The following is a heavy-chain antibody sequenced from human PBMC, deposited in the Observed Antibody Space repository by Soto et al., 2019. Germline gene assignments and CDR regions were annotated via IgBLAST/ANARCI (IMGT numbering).Heavy chain of an antibody. CDR3: AREDTAMVTSYYGMDV. Sequence: PGGSLRLSCAASGFTFSTYSMNWVRQAPGKGLEWVSYISSSSSTIFYTDSVKGRFTVSRDNAKNSLYLQMNNLRPEDSAVYYCAREDTAMVTSYYGMDVWGQGTTVTVSS. CDR2: ISSSSSTI. D-gene: IGHD5-18*01. CDR1: GFTFSTYS. V-gene: IGHV3-48*01. J-gene: IGHJ6*02.